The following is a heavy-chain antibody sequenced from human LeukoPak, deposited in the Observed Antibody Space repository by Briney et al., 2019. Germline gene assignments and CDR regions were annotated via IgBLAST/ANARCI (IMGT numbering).Heavy chain of an antibody. D-gene: IGHD3-3*01. CDR2: IYHSGST. Sequence: SETLSLTCTVSGYSISSGYYWGWIRPPPGKGLEWVGSIYHSGSTYYNPSLMSRLTISVYTSKNQFSLKLTSVTAADTAVYYCARGANPGVADYSGQGTLVTVSS. J-gene: IGHJ4*01. V-gene: IGHV4-38-2*02. CDR1: GYSISSGYY. CDR3: ARGANPGVADY.